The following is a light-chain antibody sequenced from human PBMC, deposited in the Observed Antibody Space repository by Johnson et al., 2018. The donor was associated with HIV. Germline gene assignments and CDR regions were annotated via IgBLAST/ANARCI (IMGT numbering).Light chain of an antibody. CDR1: SSNIGNNY. Sequence: QSVLTQPPSVSAAPGQQVTISCSGSSSNIGNNYVSWYQQFPGTAPKLLIYDNNKRPSGIPDRFSGSKSGTSATLGITGLQAGDEADYYCGTWDSSLSAFYVFGTGTKVTVL. CDR2: DNN. CDR3: GTWDSSLSAFYV. V-gene: IGLV1-51*01. J-gene: IGLJ1*01.